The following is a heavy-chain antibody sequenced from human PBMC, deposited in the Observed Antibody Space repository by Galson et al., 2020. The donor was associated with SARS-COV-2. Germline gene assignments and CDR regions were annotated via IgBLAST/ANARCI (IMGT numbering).Heavy chain of an antibody. D-gene: IGHD3-22*01. CDR2: ISSSGSTI. Sequence: GESLKISCAASGFTFSDYYMSWIRQAPGKGLEWVSYISSSGSTIYYADSVKGRFTISRDNAKNSLYLQMNSLRAEDTAVYYCARNYYDSSGYDHDAFDIWGQGTMVTVSS. J-gene: IGHJ3*02. CDR1: GFTFSDYY. CDR3: ARNYYDSSGYDHDAFDI. V-gene: IGHV3-11*01.